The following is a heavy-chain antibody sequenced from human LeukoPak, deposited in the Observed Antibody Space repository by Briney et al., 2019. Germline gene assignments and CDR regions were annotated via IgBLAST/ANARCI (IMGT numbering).Heavy chain of an antibody. CDR2: IWYDGSNK. CDR3: ARDPSSTSGKDYYYYGMDV. V-gene: IGHV3-33*01. J-gene: IGHJ6*02. D-gene: IGHD2-2*01. Sequence: GRSLRLSCAASGFTFSSYGMHWVRQAPGKGLEWVAVIWYDGSNKYYAGSVKGRFTISRDNSKNTLYLQMNSLRAEDTAVYYCARDPSSTSGKDYYYYGMDVWGQGTTVTVSS. CDR1: GFTFSSYG.